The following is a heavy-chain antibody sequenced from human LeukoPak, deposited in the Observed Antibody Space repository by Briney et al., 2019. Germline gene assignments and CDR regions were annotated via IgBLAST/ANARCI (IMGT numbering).Heavy chain of an antibody. Sequence: VGSLRLSCAASGFTFSSYAMHWVRQAPGKGLEWVAVISYDGSNKYYADSVKGRFTISRDNSKNTLYLQMNSLRAEDTAVYYCASRGYCSSTSCYYFDYWGQGTLVTVSS. J-gene: IGHJ4*02. CDR1: GFTFSSYA. CDR3: ASRGYCSSTSCYYFDY. D-gene: IGHD2-2*01. V-gene: IGHV3-30-3*01. CDR2: ISYDGSNK.